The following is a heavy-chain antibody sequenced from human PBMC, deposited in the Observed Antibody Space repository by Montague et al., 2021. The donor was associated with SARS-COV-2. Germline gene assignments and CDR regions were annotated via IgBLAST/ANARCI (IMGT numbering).Heavy chain of an antibody. CDR2: IYASGST. CDR1: GGYISSGSYY. V-gene: IGHV4-61*02. D-gene: IGHD3-16*01. Sequence: TLSLTCTVSGGYISSGSYYWSWIRQPAGRGMEWIGRIYASGSTKYNPSLMSRVTLSLGTSSNPFSLKLTSVTAADTAVYYCARGLDHNKGGDYWGQGILVIVSS. J-gene: IGHJ4*02. CDR3: ARGLDHNKGGDY.